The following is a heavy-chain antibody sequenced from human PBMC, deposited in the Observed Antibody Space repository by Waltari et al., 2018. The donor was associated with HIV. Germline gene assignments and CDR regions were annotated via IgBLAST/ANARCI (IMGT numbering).Heavy chain of an antibody. Sequence: QVQLVQSGAEVKKPGASVKVSCKASGYTFTSYGISWVRQAPGQGLEWMGWISAYNGNTNYAQKLQGRVTMTTDTSTSTAYMELRSLRSDDTAVYYCARDANYYDSSGYLAPDYWGQGTLVTVSS. J-gene: IGHJ4*02. CDR2: ISAYNGNT. D-gene: IGHD3-22*01. CDR3: ARDANYYDSSGYLAPDY. CDR1: GYTFTSYG. V-gene: IGHV1-18*01.